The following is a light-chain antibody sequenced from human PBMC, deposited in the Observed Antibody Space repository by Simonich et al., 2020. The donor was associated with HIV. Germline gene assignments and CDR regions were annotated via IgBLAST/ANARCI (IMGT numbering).Light chain of an antibody. V-gene: IGKV3-15*01. J-gene: IGKJ2*01. Sequence: EIVMTQSPATLSVSPGERAALSCRASQSVSSNLAWYQQKPGQAPRLLIYAASTRATGIPARFSGSGSGTEFTLIISSLQSEDFAVYYCQQYNNWPYTFGQGTKLEIK. CDR1: QSVSSN. CDR2: AAS. CDR3: QQYNNWPYT.